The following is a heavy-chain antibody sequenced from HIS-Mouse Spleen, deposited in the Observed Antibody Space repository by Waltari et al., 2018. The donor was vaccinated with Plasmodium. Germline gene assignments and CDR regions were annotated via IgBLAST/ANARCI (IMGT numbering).Heavy chain of an antibody. D-gene: IGHD3-9*01. J-gene: IGHJ2*01. CDR1: GFTFRSYS. CDR2: ISSSSSYI. CDR3: AREDILTGYYNDYWYFDL. Sequence: EVQLVESGGGLVKPGGSLRLSCAASGFTFRSYSRHWLRQAPGKGLEWVSSISSSSSYIYYADSVKGRFTISRDNAKNSLYLQMNSLRAEDTAVYYCAREDILTGYYNDYWYFDLWGRGTLVTVSS. V-gene: IGHV3-21*01.